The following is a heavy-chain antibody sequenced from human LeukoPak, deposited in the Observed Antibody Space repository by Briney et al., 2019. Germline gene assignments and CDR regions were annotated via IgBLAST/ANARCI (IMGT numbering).Heavy chain of an antibody. D-gene: IGHD3-22*01. CDR3: AKRGVVIRVILVGFHKEAYYFDS. CDR2: ISYDGSNK. Sequence: PGTSLRLSCTASGFTFSSDGMHWVRQAPGKGLEWVALISYDGSNKYYADSVKGRFTISRDNSKNTLYLQMNSLRAEDTAVYFCAKRGVVIRVILVGFHKEAYYFDSWGQGALVTVSS. V-gene: IGHV3-30*18. CDR1: GFTFSSDG. J-gene: IGHJ4*02.